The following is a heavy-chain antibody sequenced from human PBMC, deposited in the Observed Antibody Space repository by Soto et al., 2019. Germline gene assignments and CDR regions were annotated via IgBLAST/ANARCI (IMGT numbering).Heavy chain of an antibody. D-gene: IGHD3-10*01. CDR3: ARDPSFGAFDI. V-gene: IGHV3-7*01. CDR1: GFTFRSSW. CDR2: IKPDGSEP. J-gene: IGHJ3*02. Sequence: EVQLVESGGGLVQPGGSLSLSCEASGFTFRSSWMSWVRQAPGKGLEWVSYIKPDGSEPYYVDSVRGRFTISRDNAKNSLYLQMNSLRAEDTALYYCARDPSFGAFDIWGQGTMVTVSA.